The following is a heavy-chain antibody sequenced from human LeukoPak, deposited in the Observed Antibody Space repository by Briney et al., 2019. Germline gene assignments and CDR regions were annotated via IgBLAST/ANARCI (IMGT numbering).Heavy chain of an antibody. Sequence: GGSLRLSCAASGFTFSSYAMFWVRQAPGKGLEWVSGINWNGGSTGYADSVKGRFTISRDNAKNSLYLQMNSLRAEDTALYYCARGGPTYYDILTGYYYDDAFDIWGQGTMVTVSS. V-gene: IGHV3-20*04. CDR2: INWNGGST. D-gene: IGHD3-9*01. J-gene: IGHJ3*02. CDR3: ARGGPTYYDILTGYYYDDAFDI. CDR1: GFTFSSYA.